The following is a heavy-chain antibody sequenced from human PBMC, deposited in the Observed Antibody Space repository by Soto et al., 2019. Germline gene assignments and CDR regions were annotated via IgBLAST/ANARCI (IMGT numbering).Heavy chain of an antibody. CDR3: ARDAYYYDSSGYYTPTFDY. CDR2: ISSSSSTI. J-gene: IGHJ4*02. CDR1: GFTFSSYS. V-gene: IGHV3-48*02. Sequence: GGSLRLSCAASGFTFSSYSMNWVRQAPGKGLEWVSYISSSSSTIYYADSVKGRFTISRDNAKTSLYLQMNSLRDEDTAVYYCARDAYYYDSSGYYTPTFDYWGQGTLVTVSS. D-gene: IGHD3-22*01.